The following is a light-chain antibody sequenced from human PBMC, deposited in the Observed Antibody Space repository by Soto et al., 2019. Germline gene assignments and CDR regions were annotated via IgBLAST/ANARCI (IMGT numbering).Light chain of an antibody. V-gene: IGKV3-20*01. CDR2: GAS. J-gene: IGKJ2*01. CDR3: QHYGSSPYT. CDR1: QSVASTY. Sequence: EIVLTQSPGTLSLSPGERATLSCRASQSVASTYLAWYQQKPGQAPRLFIYGASSRATGIPDRFSGSGSGTDFTLTISRLEPEDFAVYYCQHYGSSPYTLGQGTKLEIK.